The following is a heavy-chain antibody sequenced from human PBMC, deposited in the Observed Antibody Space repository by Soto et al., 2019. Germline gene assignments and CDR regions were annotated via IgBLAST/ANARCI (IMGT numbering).Heavy chain of an antibody. Sequence: QVQLVQSGAEVKKPGASVKVSCKASGYTFTSYGISWVRQAPGQGLEWMGWISAYNGNTNYAQKLQGRVTMTTDTSTSTAYMELRSLRSDDTAVYYCARDQRLEGVRGRGGPNWFNPWGQGTLVTVSS. CDR2: ISAYNGNT. J-gene: IGHJ5*02. CDR3: ARDQRLEGVRGRGGPNWFNP. D-gene: IGHD3-10*01. V-gene: IGHV1-18*01. CDR1: GYTFTSYG.